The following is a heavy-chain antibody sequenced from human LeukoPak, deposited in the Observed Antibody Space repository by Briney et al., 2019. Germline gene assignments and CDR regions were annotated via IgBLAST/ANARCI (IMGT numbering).Heavy chain of an antibody. D-gene: IGHD2-15*01. V-gene: IGHV4-39*07. CDR3: ARADVVLDPSGVLDAFDI. CDR1: GGSISSSSYY. Sequence: PSETLSLTCTVSGGSISSSSYYWGWIRQPPGKGLEWIGSIYYSGSTYYNPSLKSRVTISVDTSKNQFSLKLSSVTAADTAVYYCARADVVLDPSGVLDAFDIWGQGTMVTVSS. J-gene: IGHJ3*02. CDR2: IYYSGST.